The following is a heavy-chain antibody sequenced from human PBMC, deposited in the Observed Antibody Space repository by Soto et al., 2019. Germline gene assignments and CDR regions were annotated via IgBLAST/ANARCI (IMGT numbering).Heavy chain of an antibody. J-gene: IGHJ6*02. CDR2: ISSSSSYI. CDR1: GFTFSSYS. D-gene: IGHD2-2*01. CDR3: ARDLLRTIVVVPAAPMDV. V-gene: IGHV3-21*01. Sequence: GGSLRLSCAASGFTFSSYSMNWVRQAPGKGLEWVSPISSSSSYIYYADSVKGRFTISRDNAKNSLYLQMNSLRAEDTAVYYCARDLLRTIVVVPAAPMDVWGQGTTVTVSS.